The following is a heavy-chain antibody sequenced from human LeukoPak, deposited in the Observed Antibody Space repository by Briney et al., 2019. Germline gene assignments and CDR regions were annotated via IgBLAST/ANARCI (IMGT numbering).Heavy chain of an antibody. CDR2: INTSGGST. Sequence: PGASVKVSCKASGYTFTSYYMHWVRQAPGQGLEWMGIINTSGGSTSYAQKFQGRVTMTRDMSTSTVYMELSSLRSEDTAVYYCARGPVYYYGSGSYPDYWGQGTLVTVSS. V-gene: IGHV1-46*01. CDR1: GYTFTSYY. CDR3: ARGPVYYYGSGSYPDY. D-gene: IGHD3-10*01. J-gene: IGHJ4*02.